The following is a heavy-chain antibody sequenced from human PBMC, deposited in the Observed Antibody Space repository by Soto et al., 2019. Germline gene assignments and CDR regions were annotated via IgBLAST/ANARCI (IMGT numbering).Heavy chain of an antibody. CDR1: GFSLSTSGVG. V-gene: IGHV2-5*02. D-gene: IGHD2-2*01. CDR3: AHTDPASIVVVPAAFEY. Sequence: SGPTLVNPTQTLTLTCTFSGFSLSTSGVGVGWIRQPPGKALEWLALIYWDDDKRYSPSLKSRLTITRDTSKNQVVLTMTNMDPVDTATYYCAHTDPASIVVVPAAFEYWGQGTLVTVSS. CDR2: IYWDDDK. J-gene: IGHJ4*02.